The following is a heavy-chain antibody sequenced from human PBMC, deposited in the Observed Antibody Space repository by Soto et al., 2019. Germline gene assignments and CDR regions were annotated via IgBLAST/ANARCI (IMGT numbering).Heavy chain of an antibody. CDR1: GYTFTSYG. CDR2: ISAYNGNT. V-gene: IGHV1-18*01. Sequence: ASVKVSSKASGYTFTSYGISWVRQAPGQGLEWMGWISAYNGNTNYAQKLQGRVTMTTDTSTSTAYMELRSLRSDDTAVYYCARDLRDSSGYSWFAPWGQGTLVTVSS. J-gene: IGHJ5*02. D-gene: IGHD3-22*01. CDR3: ARDLRDSSGYSWFAP.